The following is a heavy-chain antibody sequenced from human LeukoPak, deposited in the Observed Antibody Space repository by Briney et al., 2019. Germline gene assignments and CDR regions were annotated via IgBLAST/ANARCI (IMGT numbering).Heavy chain of an antibody. Sequence: SETLSLTCTVSGGSISSSSYYWNWIRQPPGRGLEWIGQINHSGSTNYNPSLKSRVTISVDTSKKQFSLKLTSVTAADTAVYYCARGLPGYWGQGTLVTVSS. CDR3: ARGLPGY. CDR1: GGSISSSSYY. CDR2: INHSGST. D-gene: IGHD2-2*01. J-gene: IGHJ4*02. V-gene: IGHV4-39*07.